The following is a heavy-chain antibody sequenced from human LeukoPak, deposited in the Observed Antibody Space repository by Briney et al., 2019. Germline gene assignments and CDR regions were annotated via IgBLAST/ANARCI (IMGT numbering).Heavy chain of an antibody. D-gene: IGHD5-18*01. Sequence: PGGSLRLSCAASGFTFSSYSMNWVRQAPGKGLEWVSSISSSSRYIHYADSVKGRFTISRDNAKNSLYLQMNSLRAEDTAVYYCARDRDTDMLPTLGYWGREPWSPSPQ. CDR1: GFTFSSYS. CDR3: ARDRDTDMLPTLGY. J-gene: IGHJ4*02. V-gene: IGHV3-21*01. CDR2: ISSSSRYI.